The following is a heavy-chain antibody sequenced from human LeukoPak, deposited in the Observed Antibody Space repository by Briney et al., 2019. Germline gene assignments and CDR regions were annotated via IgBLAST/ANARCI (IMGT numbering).Heavy chain of an antibody. CDR1: GGSINTYY. CDR3: ARMVYTNKVDY. CDR2: ISYSGIT. D-gene: IGHD4-11*01. J-gene: IGHJ4*02. V-gene: IGHV4-59*08. Sequence: PSETLSLTCTVSGGSINTYYWSWIQQPPGQGLEWIGYISYSGITNYNPSLKSRLTISVDTSKNQFSLKLTSVTAADTAVYYCARMVYTNKVDYWGQGTLVTVSS.